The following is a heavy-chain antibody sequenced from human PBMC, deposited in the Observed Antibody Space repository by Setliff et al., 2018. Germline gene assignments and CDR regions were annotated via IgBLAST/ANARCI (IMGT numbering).Heavy chain of an antibody. D-gene: IGHD3-22*01. J-gene: IGHJ5*02. CDR3: ARAHTWSLPNDNSGYPGWFDP. V-gene: IGHV4-4*02. Sequence: TSETLSLTCAVSGGSISSSNWWSWVRQPPRKGLEWIGEIYHSGSTNYNPSLKSRVTISVDKSKNQFSLKLSSVTAADTAVYYCARAHTWSLPNDNSGYPGWFDPWGQGTLVTVSS. CDR1: GGSISSSNW. CDR2: IYHSGST.